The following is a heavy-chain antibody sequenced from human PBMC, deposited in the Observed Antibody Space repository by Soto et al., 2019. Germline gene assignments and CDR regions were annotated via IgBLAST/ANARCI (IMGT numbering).Heavy chain of an antibody. CDR3: ARDRSTYGGGGTGEVKENWFDP. CDR2: AYYSGST. D-gene: IGHD2-8*01. J-gene: IGHJ5*02. CDR1: GGSISHYY. V-gene: IGHV4-59*01. Sequence: SETLSLTCSVSGGSISHYYWSWIRQSPGKGLEWIGYAYYSGSTDYNPSLKSRVTMSVDTSKNQVSLKLNSVTTADTAVYYCARDRSTYGGGGTGEVKENWFDPWGPGTLVTVSS.